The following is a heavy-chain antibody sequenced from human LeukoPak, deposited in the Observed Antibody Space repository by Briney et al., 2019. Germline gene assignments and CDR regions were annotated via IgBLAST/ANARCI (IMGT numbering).Heavy chain of an antibody. D-gene: IGHD7-27*01. CDR1: GFIFEDYG. CDR3: ARDKWGPDY. J-gene: IGHJ4*02. V-gene: IGHV3-20*04. Sequence: PSGSLRLSCAATGFIFEDYGMVWIRQAPGKGLEWVSGISWNGAGTDYADSVKGRFTISRDDAKNSLYLQMNSLRAEDTALYYCARDKWGPDYWGQGTLVTVSS. CDR2: ISWNGAGT.